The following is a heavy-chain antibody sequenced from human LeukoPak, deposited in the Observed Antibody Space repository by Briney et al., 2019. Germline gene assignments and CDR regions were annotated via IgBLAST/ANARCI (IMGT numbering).Heavy chain of an antibody. D-gene: IGHD1-14*01. CDR2: IIPIFGTA. V-gene: IGHV1-69*13. CDR1: GGTFSSYA. Sequence: GASVKVSCKASGGTFSSYAISWVRQAPGQGLEWMGGIIPIFGTANYAQKFQGRVTITADESTSTAYMELSSLRSEDTAVYYCARDMYPGRIFDYWGQGTLVTVSS. J-gene: IGHJ4*02. CDR3: ARDMYPGRIFDY.